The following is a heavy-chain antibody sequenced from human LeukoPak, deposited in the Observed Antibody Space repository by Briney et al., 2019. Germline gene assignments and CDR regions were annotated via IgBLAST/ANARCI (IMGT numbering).Heavy chain of an antibody. J-gene: IGHJ4*02. V-gene: IGHV1-18*01. CDR2: ISAYNGNT. D-gene: IGHD2-8*01. CDR3: ARVKMDGYFDY. CDR1: GYTFTSYD. Sequence: GASVKVSCKASGYTFTSYDINWVRQAPGQGLEWMGWISAYNGNTNYAQKLQGRVTMTTDTSTSTAYMELRSLRSDDTAVYYCARVKMDGYFDYWGQGTLVTVSS.